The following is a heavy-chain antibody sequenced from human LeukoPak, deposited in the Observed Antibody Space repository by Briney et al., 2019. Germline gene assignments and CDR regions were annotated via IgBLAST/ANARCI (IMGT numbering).Heavy chain of an antibody. CDR2: ISGSGGNT. V-gene: IGHV3-23*01. D-gene: IGHD6-13*01. CDR1: GFPFNNFA. J-gene: IGHJ4*02. Sequence: GGSLRLSCAASGFPFNNFAMRWARQAPGKGLEWVSGISGSGGNTHYADSVKGRFTISRDNSKNTLYLQMNSLRAEDTAVYYCAKGLRGSSYDYWGQGTLVTVSS. CDR3: AKGLRGSSYDY.